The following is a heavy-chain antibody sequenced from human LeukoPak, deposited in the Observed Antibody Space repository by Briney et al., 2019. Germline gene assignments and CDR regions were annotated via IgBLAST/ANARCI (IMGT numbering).Heavy chain of an antibody. Sequence: PGGSLRLSCAASGFTFSSYTMNWVRQAPGKGLEWVSYINSGGSDIYYADSVKGRFTISRDNAKNSLYLQMNSLRDEDTAVYYCARATFHYDTSGRYYYNYGMDVWGQGTTVTVSS. D-gene: IGHD3-22*01. V-gene: IGHV3-48*02. J-gene: IGHJ6*02. CDR1: GFTFSSYT. CDR3: ARATFHYDTSGRYYYNYGMDV. CDR2: INSGGSDI.